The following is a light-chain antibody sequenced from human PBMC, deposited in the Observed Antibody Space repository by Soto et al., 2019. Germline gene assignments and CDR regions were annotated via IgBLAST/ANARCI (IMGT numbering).Light chain of an antibody. Sequence: EIVITQSPATVSVSPGERATLSCRASQSVSSNLAWHQQKPGQAPRILMYDASSRATGIPARCSGSRSGTDFTLTISSLESEDSAVYYCQQRSDWPSISVGQGTRLEIK. V-gene: IGKV3D-15*01. CDR1: QSVSSN. CDR3: QQRSDWPSIS. CDR2: DAS. J-gene: IGKJ5*01.